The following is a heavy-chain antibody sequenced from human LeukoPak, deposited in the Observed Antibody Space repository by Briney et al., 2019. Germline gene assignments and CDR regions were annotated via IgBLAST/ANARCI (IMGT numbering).Heavy chain of an antibody. CDR1: GYTFTSYG. J-gene: IGHJ3*02. CDR2: ISAYNGNT. D-gene: IGHD3-9*01. V-gene: IGHV1-18*01. CDR3: ARVVLRYFDWLRADAFDI. Sequence: ASVKVSCKASGYTFTSYGISWVRQAPGQGPEWMGWISAYNGNTNYAQKLQGRVTMTTDTSTSTAYMELRSLRSDDTAVYYCARVVLRYFDWLRADAFDIWGQGTMVTVSS.